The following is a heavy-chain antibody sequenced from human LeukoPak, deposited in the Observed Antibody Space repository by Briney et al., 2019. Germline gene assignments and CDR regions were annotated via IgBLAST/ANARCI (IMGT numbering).Heavy chain of an antibody. J-gene: IGHJ4*02. Sequence: SETLSLTCAVYGGSFSGYYWSWIRQPPGKGLEWIGEINHSGSTNYNPSLKSRVTISVDTSKNQFSLKLSSVTAADTAVYYCARVTPKGPDFWSGYYRRSPAFDYWGQGTLVTVSS. V-gene: IGHV4-34*01. CDR3: ARVTPKGPDFWSGYYRRSPAFDY. D-gene: IGHD3-3*01. CDR2: INHSGST. CDR1: GGSFSGYY.